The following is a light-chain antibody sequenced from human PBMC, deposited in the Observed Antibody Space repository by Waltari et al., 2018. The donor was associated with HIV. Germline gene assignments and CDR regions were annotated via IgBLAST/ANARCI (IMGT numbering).Light chain of an antibody. Sequence: IVVTQSPRSLPVTPGAPASMSCESSQSLTHDNGFNYLDWYVQKSGRSPQLLIHLASSRASGVPDRFSATVSDTNFTLTISSIEASDVGLYYCMQTLQTPWTFGQGTRV. CDR2: LAS. CDR1: QSLTHDNGFNY. CDR3: MQTLQTPWT. J-gene: IGKJ1*01. V-gene: IGKV2-28*01.